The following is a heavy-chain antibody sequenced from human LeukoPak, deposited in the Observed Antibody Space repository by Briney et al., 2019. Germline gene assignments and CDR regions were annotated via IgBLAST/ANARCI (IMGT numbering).Heavy chain of an antibody. CDR3: ARGATLGYCTSTSCYYWFDL. D-gene: IGHD2-2*01. Sequence: SETLSLTCTVSGGSTSSYYWSWIRQPPGKGLQWIGYIFYSGSTNYNPSLKSRVTISVDTSRNQFSLKLSSVTAADTAVYYCARGATLGYCTSTSCYYWFDLWGQGTLVTVSS. CDR2: IFYSGST. J-gene: IGHJ5*02. V-gene: IGHV4-59*01. CDR1: GGSTSSYY.